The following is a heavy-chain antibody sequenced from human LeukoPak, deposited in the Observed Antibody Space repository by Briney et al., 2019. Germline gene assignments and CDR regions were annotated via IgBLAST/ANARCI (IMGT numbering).Heavy chain of an antibody. D-gene: IGHD5-12*01. CDR1: GFTFSSHW. Sequence: GGSLRLSCAASGFTFSSHWMSWVRQAPGKGLEWVASIKQDGSEKYYADSVKGRFTISRDNAKNSMYLQMNSLRADDTAVYYCARDHTGYEYGSFSYHYQYMDVWGKGTTVTVSS. V-gene: IGHV3-7*01. CDR2: IKQDGSEK. J-gene: IGHJ6*03. CDR3: ARDHTGYEYGSFSYHYQYMDV.